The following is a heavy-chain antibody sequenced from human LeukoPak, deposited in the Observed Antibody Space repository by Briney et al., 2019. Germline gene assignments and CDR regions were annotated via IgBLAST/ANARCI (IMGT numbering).Heavy chain of an antibody. D-gene: IGHD3-10*01. V-gene: IGHV4-30-2*01. CDR2: IYHSGST. J-gene: IGHJ3*02. CDR3: ARVTTMVRGVIAVSRAFDI. Sequence: PSETLSLTCAVSGGSISSGGYSWSWLRQPPGKGLEWIAYIYHSGSTYYNPSIKSRVTISVDRSKNQFSLKLSSVTAADTAVYYCARVTTMVRGVIAVSRAFDIWGQGTMVTVSS. CDR1: GGSISSGGYS.